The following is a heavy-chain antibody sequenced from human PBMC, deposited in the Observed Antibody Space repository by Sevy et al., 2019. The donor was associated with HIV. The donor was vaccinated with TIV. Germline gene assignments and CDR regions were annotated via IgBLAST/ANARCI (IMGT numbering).Heavy chain of an antibody. V-gene: IGHV1-2*02. CDR2: INPNNGDT. CDR1: AHRFTDYF. Sequence: ASVKVSCKASAHRFTDYFMYWMRQASGQGLEWMGWINPNNGDTKYAQTFQRRVTLTRDTSMSTAYMELSRLTSDDTAVYYCARSGANYYDSYGYDWLDPWGQGTLVTVSS. D-gene: IGHD3-22*01. J-gene: IGHJ5*02. CDR3: ARSGANYYDSYGYDWLDP.